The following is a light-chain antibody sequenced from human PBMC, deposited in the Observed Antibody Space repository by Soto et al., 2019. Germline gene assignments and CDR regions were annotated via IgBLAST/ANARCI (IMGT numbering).Light chain of an antibody. CDR1: SGDIGAYNY. V-gene: IGLV2-14*01. Sequence: QSALTQPASVSGSPGQSNTISCTGTSGDIGAYNYVTWYQQHPGKAPKLMIYDVSVRPSGVSSRFSASKSGTTASLSISGLQAEDEADYYCSSYTKTNTLLFGGGTKLTVL. J-gene: IGLJ2*01. CDR3: SSYTKTNTLL. CDR2: DVS.